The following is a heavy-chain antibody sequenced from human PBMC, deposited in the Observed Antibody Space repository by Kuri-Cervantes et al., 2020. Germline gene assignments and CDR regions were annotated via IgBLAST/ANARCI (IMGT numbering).Heavy chain of an antibody. CDR3: ARDSIVSGGAVPFDY. V-gene: IGHV1-18*01. J-gene: IGHJ4*02. D-gene: IGHD3-16*01. CDR1: GYTFTSYG. Sequence: GGSLRLSCKASGYTFTSYGISWVRQAPGQGLEWMGWISAYNGNTNYAQNLQGRVTMTTDTSTSTAYMELRSLRSDDTAVYYCARDSIVSGGAVPFDYWGQGTLVTVSS. CDR2: ISAYNGNT.